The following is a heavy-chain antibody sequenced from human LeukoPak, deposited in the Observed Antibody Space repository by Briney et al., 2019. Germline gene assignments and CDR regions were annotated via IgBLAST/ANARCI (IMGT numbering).Heavy chain of an antibody. Sequence: GGSLRLSCAASGFTFSSYAMSWVRQAPGKGLQWVSAISGSGASTYYADSVKGRFTISRDNSKSTLYLQMNSLRAEDTAVYYCSRPPFSSSWYYFDYWGQGTLVTVSS. V-gene: IGHV3-23*01. CDR3: SRPPFSSSWYYFDY. CDR1: GFTFSSYA. CDR2: ISGSGAST. J-gene: IGHJ4*02. D-gene: IGHD6-13*01.